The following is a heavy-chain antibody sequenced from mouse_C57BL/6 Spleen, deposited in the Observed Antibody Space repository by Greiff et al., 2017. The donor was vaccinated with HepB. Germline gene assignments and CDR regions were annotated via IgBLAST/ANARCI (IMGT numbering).Heavy chain of an antibody. CDR2: INPNNGGT. CDR3: ARVGGNYLYYFDY. CDR1: GYTFTDYY. D-gene: IGHD2-1*01. J-gene: IGHJ2*01. Sequence: EVQLQQSGPELVKPGASVKISCKASGYTFTDYYMNWVKQSHGKSLEWIGDINPNNGGTSYNQKFKGKATLTVDKSSSTAYMELRSLTSEDSAVYYCARVGGNYLYYFDYWGQGTTLTVSS. V-gene: IGHV1-26*01.